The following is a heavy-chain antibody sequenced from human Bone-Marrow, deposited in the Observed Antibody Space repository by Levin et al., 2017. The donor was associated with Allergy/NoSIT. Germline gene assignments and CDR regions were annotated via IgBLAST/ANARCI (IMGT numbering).Heavy chain of an antibody. D-gene: IGHD6-19*01. CDR1: GFTFDDYA. CDR3: AKDLTTRSGWSRLGYYYGMDV. Sequence: GGSLRLSCAASGFTFDDYAMHWVRQAPGKGLEWVSGISWNSGSIGYADSVKGRFTISRDNAKNSLYLQMNSLRAEDTALYYCAKDLTTRSGWSRLGYYYGMDVWGQGTTVTVSS. V-gene: IGHV3-9*01. CDR2: ISWNSGSI. J-gene: IGHJ6*02.